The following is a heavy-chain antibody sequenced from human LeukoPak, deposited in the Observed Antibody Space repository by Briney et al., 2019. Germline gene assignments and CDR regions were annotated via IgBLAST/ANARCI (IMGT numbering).Heavy chain of an antibody. J-gene: IGHJ4*02. CDR2: LSFDGAHK. D-gene: IGHD3-10*01. Sequence: ERSLRLSCAASGFTFRHYAGHWVRQAPCRGLEWVAVLSFDGAHKYYAESVKGRFNISRDNSNNTLFLQMDSLRIEDTALYYCVRARAGGLDYWGQGTLVTVSS. V-gene: IGHV3-30*04. CDR3: VRARAGGLDY. CDR1: GFTFRHYA.